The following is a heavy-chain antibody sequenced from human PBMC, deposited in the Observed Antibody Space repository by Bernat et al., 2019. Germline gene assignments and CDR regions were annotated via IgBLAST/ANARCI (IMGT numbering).Heavy chain of an antibody. CDR3: AKDQVWFRELSAYYYYYYMDV. V-gene: IGHV3-30*18. D-gene: IGHD3-10*01. CDR1: GFTFSSYG. Sequence: QVQLVESGGGVVQPGRSLRLSCAASGFTFSSYGMHWVRQAPGKGLEWVAVISYDVSNKYYADSVKGRVTISRDNSKNTLYLQMNSLRAEDTAVYYCAKDQVWFRELSAYYYYYYMDVWGKGTTVTVSS. J-gene: IGHJ6*03. CDR2: ISYDVSNK.